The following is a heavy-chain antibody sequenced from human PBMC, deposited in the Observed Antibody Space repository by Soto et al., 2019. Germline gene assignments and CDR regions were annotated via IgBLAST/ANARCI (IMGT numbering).Heavy chain of an antibody. Sequence: SETLSLTCTVSRDSINNYYWSWIRQPPGKGPEWIGYVYHSGTTNYNPSLKSRVTISVDTSKNQFSLKLSSVTAADTAVYYCARQQWLVLNAFDIWGQGTMVTVSS. J-gene: IGHJ3*02. CDR3: ARQQWLVLNAFDI. CDR1: RDSINNYY. V-gene: IGHV4-59*01. D-gene: IGHD6-19*01. CDR2: VYHSGTT.